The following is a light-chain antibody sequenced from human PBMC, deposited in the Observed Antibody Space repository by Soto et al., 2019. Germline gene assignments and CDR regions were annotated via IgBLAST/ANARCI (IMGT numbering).Light chain of an antibody. V-gene: IGKV3-20*01. CDR3: QQYGSSPPNT. CDR1: QSVSSSY. J-gene: IGKJ2*01. CDR2: GAS. Sequence: EIVLTQSPGTLSLSPGERATLSCRASQSVSSSYLAWYQQKPGQAPRLLIYGASSMATGIPDRFNGSGCGTDFTLTISRLEPEDVAVYYCQQYGSSPPNTFGQGTKLEIK.